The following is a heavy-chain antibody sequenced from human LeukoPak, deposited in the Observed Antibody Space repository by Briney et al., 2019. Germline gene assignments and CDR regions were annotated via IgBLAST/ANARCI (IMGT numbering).Heavy chain of an antibody. V-gene: IGHV3-21*01. Sequence: KLGGSLRLSCAASGFTFSTYRMNWVRQAPGKGPEWVSSISSTSSHIYYADSVKGRFTISRDNAKNSLHLQMNSLRADDSAVYYCVRVTTTYYYDSGGYCDYWGQGTLVTVSS. CDR1: GFTFSTYR. CDR2: ISSTSSHI. CDR3: VRVTTTYYYDSGGYCDY. D-gene: IGHD3-22*01. J-gene: IGHJ4*02.